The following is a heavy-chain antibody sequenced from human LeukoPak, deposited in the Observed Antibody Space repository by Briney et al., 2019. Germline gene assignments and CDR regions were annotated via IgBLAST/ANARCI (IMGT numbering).Heavy chain of an antibody. CDR3: ARKRTAGYYYYYYGMDV. J-gene: IGHJ6*02. CDR2: IYYSGST. CDR1: GFTFSSYA. V-gene: IGHV4-39*01. Sequence: PGGSLRLSCAASGFTFSSYAMSWVRQPPGKGLEWIGSIYYSGSTYYNPSLKSRVTISVDTSKNQFSLKLSSVTAADTAVYYCARKRTAGYYYYYYGMDVWGQGTTVTVSS.